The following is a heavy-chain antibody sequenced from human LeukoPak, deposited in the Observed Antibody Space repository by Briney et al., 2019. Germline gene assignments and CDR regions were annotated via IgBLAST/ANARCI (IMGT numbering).Heavy chain of an antibody. J-gene: IGHJ4*02. Sequence: GGSLRLSCAASGFTFSSYAMSWVRQAPGKGLEWVSTITSNGGSTYYADSVKGRFTISRDNSKNTLYLQMNSLRAEDTAIYYCAKDWGYASGTYYTLWGQGTLVTVSS. CDR2: ITSNGGST. V-gene: IGHV3-23*01. CDR3: AKDWGYASGTYYTL. D-gene: IGHD3-10*01. CDR1: GFTFSSYA.